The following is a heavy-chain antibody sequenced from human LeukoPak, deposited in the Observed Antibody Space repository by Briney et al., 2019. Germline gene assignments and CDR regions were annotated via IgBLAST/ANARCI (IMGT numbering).Heavy chain of an antibody. Sequence: SETLSLTCTVSGGSITSYHWSWIRQPAGKGLEWIGRIYTSGSTNYNPSLKSRVTMSVDTSKNQFSLKLSSVTAADTAVYYCVRDGLYSYGYSYFDYWGQGTLVTVSS. CDR2: IYTSGST. D-gene: IGHD5-18*01. CDR3: VRDGLYSYGYSYFDY. J-gene: IGHJ4*02. V-gene: IGHV4-4*07. CDR1: GGSITSYH.